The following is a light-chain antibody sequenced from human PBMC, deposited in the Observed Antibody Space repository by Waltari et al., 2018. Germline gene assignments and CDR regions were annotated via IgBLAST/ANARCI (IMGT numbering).Light chain of an antibody. Sequence: QVVLTQSPSASASLGASVKLTCTLSSGHSSYAIAWHQQQPEKGPRYLMKVSSAGGHQKWDGLPDRFSGSSSGTERYLTISSVQSEDEADYYCQTWDTGTHVVFGGGTKLTVL. J-gene: IGLJ2*01. CDR3: QTWDTGTHVV. CDR2: VSSAGGH. CDR1: SGHSSYA. V-gene: IGLV4-69*01.